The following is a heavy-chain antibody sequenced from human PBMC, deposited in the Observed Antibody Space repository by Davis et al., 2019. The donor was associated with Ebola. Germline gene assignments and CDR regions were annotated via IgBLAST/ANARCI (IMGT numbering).Heavy chain of an antibody. CDR3: AKEAGDIVVVPAAIRRRRYYYMDV. J-gene: IGHJ6*03. CDR1: GFTFSSYG. V-gene: IGHV3-30*18. CDR2: ISYDGSNK. D-gene: IGHD2-2*02. Sequence: PGGSLRLSCAASGFTFSSYGMHWVRQAPGKGLEWVAVISYDGSNKYYADSVKGRFTISRDNSKNTLYLQMNSLRAEDTAVYYCAKEAGDIVVVPAAIRRRRYYYMDVWGKGTTVNVSS.